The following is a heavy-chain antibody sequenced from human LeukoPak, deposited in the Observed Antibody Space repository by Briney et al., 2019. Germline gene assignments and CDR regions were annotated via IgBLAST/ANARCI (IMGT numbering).Heavy chain of an antibody. CDR2: INSDGSST. J-gene: IGHJ4*02. V-gene: IGHV3-74*01. D-gene: IGHD1-7*01. CDR3: ARDWANYPGGY. Sequence: GGSLRLSCAASGFTFSSYWMHWVRQAPGKGLVWVSRINSDGSSTSYADSVKGRLTISRDNAKNTLYLQMNSLRAEDTAVYYCARDWANYPGGYWGQGTLATVSS. CDR1: GFTFSSYW.